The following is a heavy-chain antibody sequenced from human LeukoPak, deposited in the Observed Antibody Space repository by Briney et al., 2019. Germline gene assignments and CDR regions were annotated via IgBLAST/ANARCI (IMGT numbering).Heavy chain of an antibody. V-gene: IGHV1-69*13. D-gene: IGHD3-10*01. CDR1: GGTLSSYA. CDR2: IIPIFGTA. J-gene: IGHJ6*02. Sequence: ASVKVSRKASGGTLSSYAISWVRQAPGQGLEWMGGIIPIFGTANYAQKFQGRVTITADESTSTAYMELSSLRSEDTAVYYCARDITMVRGVIHYYYGMDVWAKGPRSPSP. CDR3: ARDITMVRGVIHYYYGMDV.